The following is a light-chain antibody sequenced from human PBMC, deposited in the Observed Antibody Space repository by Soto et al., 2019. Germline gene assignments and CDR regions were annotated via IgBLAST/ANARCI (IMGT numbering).Light chain of an antibody. CDR1: QSVGST. CDR3: QQYSSSLT. Sequence: EIFMTQSPATLSVFPGEIVILSCSASQSVGSTLAWYQQKPGQAPRLLIRGASTRATGVPARFSGSGSGTEFTLTISSLQSEDFAVYYCQQYSSSLTFGGGTTLEIK. V-gene: IGKV3-15*01. J-gene: IGKJ4*02. CDR2: GAS.